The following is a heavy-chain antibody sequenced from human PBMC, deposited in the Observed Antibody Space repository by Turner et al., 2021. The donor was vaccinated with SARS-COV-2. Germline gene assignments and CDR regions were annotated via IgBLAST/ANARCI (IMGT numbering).Heavy chain of an antibody. CDR2: NSNSVST. CDR3: PIRSRNDGWGVWDI. Sequence: QVQLQESGPGLVKPSETLSLTCTVPGGTIGRYYWSWNRQHPGKALECIGYNSNSVSTNYNPALRSRVTISVDTSKNQLALKLTSVTAADTAVYYCPIRSRNDGWGVWDIWGQGTLVSVSS. J-gene: IGHJ4*02. V-gene: IGHV4-59*08. CDR1: GGTIGRYY. D-gene: IGHD3-16*01.